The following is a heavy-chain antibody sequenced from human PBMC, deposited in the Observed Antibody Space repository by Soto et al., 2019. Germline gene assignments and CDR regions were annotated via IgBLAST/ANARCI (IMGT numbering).Heavy chain of an antibody. Sequence: SETLSLTCAVSGGSISSSNWWSWVRQPPGKELEWIGEIYHSGSTNYNPSLKSRVTISVDRSKNQFSLKLSSVTAADTAVYYCSGSCYYHNSGMDVRGQGTTVPVSS. CDR1: GGSISSSNW. D-gene: IGHD3-22*01. CDR2: IYHSGST. J-gene: IGHJ6*02. CDR3: SGSCYYHNSGMDV. V-gene: IGHV4-4*02.